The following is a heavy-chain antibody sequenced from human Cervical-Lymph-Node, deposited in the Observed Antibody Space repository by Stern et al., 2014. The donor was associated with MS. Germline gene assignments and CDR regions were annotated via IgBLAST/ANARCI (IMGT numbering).Heavy chain of an antibody. D-gene: IGHD2-8*01. Sequence: VHLVESGGAVVQPGRSLRLSCAASGFTFSSYGMHLVRQAPGKGLAWVTVISYDGNHKYYAASVKGRFTISRDNSKNTLHLQMNSVTPDDTAIYYCARDYEDTSMLFDHWGQGTLVTVSS. CDR1: GFTFSSYG. CDR3: ARDYEDTSMLFDH. CDR2: ISYDGNHK. J-gene: IGHJ4*02. V-gene: IGHV3-30*03.